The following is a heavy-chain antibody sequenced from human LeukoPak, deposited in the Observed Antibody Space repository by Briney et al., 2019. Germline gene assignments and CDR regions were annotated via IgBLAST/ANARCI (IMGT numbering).Heavy chain of an antibody. Sequence: SETLSLTCAVYGGSFSGYYWSWIRQPPGKGLEWIGEINHSGSTNYNPSLKSRVTISVDTSKNQVSLKLSSVTAADTAVYYCARVGQYCSSTSCYTPFDYWGQGTLVTVSS. CDR1: GGSFSGYY. CDR2: INHSGST. J-gene: IGHJ4*02. V-gene: IGHV4-34*01. CDR3: ARVGQYCSSTSCYTPFDY. D-gene: IGHD2-2*02.